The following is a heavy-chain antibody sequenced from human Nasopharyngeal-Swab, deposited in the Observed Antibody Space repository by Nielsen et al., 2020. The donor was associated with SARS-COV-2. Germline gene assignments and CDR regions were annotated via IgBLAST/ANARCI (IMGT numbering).Heavy chain of an antibody. J-gene: IGHJ6*02. Sequence: SETLSLTCTVSGGSISSGNYYWSWIRQPAGKGLEWIGHIYTSGSTNYNPSLKSRVTISVDTSKNQFSLKLSSVTAADTAVYYCVRLYDSTDYYYGMDVWGQGTTVTVSS. CDR2: IYTSGST. CDR3: VRLYDSTDYYYGMDV. D-gene: IGHD2/OR15-2a*01. V-gene: IGHV4-61*09. CDR1: GGSISSGNYY.